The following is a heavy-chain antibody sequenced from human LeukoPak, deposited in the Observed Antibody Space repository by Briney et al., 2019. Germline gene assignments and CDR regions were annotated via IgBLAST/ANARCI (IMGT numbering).Heavy chain of an antibody. CDR2: IYYSGST. CDR3: ARDSGSGSYRDYYYYYYMDV. J-gene: IGHJ6*03. CDR1: GGSISSYY. D-gene: IGHD3-10*01. V-gene: IGHV4-59*01. Sequence: PSETLSLTCTVSGGSISSYYWNWIRQPPGKGLEWIGYIYYSGSTNYNPSLKSRVTISVDTSKNQFSLKLSSVTAADTAVYYCARDSGSGSYRDYYYYYYMDVWGKGTTVTISS.